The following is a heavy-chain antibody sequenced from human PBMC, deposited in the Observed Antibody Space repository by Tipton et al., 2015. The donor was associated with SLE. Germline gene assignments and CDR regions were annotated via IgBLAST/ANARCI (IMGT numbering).Heavy chain of an antibody. CDR1: GDSVSSNSAA. V-gene: IGHV6-1*01. D-gene: IGHD6-13*01. CDR3: ARDRDKYSSSWYYFDY. Sequence: GLVKPSQTLSLTRAISGDSVSSNSAAWNWIRQSPSRGLEWLGRTYYRSKWYNDYAVSVKSRIAINPDTSKNQFSLRLSSVTAADTAVYYCARDRDKYSSSWYYFDYWGQGTLVTVSS. J-gene: IGHJ4*02. CDR2: TYYRSKWYN.